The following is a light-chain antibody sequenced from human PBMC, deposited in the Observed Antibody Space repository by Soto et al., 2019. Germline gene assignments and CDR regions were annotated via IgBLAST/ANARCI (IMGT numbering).Light chain of an antibody. J-gene: IGKJ1*01. Sequence: DIQMTQSPSTLSASVGDRVTITCRASQSISSWLAWYQQKPGKAPKLLIYKASSLESGVPSRFSGSGSGTEFTLTISSLQPDDFATYYCQPYSNYWTFGQGTKVDIK. CDR2: KAS. CDR3: QPYSNYWT. V-gene: IGKV1-5*03. CDR1: QSISSW.